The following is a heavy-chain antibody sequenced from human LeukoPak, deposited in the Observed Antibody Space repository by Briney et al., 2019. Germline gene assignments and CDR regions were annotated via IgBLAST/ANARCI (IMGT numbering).Heavy chain of an antibody. D-gene: IGHD6-19*01. CDR2: IYTSGST. V-gene: IGHV4-4*07. J-gene: IGHJ3*02. Sequence: PSETLSLTCTVSGGSISSYYWSWIRQPAGKGLEWIGRIYTSGSTNYNPSLKSRVTMSVDTSKNQFSPKLSSVTAADTAVYYCAIISPWQWLVGNAFDIWGQGTMVTVSS. CDR3: AIISPWQWLVGNAFDI. CDR1: GGSISSYY.